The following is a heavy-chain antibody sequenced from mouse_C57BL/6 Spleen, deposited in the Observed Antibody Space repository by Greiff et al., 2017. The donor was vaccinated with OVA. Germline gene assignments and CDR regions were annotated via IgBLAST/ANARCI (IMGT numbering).Heavy chain of an antibody. CDR3: TRGDWDRYYFDY. V-gene: IGHV1-15*01. CDR1: GYTFTDYE. D-gene: IGHD4-1*01. Sequence: VQLQQSGAELVRPGASVTLSCKASGYTFTDYEMHWVKQTPVHGLEWIGAIDPETGGTAYTQKFKGTAILTADKSSSTAYMELRSLTSEDAAVYYCTRGDWDRYYFDYWGQGTTLTVSS. CDR2: IDPETGGT. J-gene: IGHJ2*01.